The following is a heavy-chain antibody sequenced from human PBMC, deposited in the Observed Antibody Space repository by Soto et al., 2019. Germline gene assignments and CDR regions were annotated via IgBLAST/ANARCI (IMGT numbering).Heavy chain of an antibody. Sequence: QVQLVQSGPEVKKPGASVKVSCKASGYSFRSYGISWLRQAPGQGLEWMGWINTDNGDGHYKQSLQGRVTMTTDTATSTSYMDLRRLRSDVTAIYYCARVGRVGELIGGDLDHWGQGNLVTVSS. CDR3: ARVGRVGELIGGDLDH. J-gene: IGHJ4*02. D-gene: IGHD3-10*01. CDR1: GYSFRSYG. V-gene: IGHV1-18*01. CDR2: INTDNGDG.